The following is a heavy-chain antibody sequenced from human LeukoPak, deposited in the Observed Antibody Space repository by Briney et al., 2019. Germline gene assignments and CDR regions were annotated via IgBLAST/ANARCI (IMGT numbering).Heavy chain of an antibody. J-gene: IGHJ5*02. Sequence: PSETLSLTCTVSGGSISSSSYYWGWIRQPPGKGLEWIGSIYYSGSTYYNPSLKSRVTISVDTSKNQFSLKLSSVTAADTAVYYCARDPPGDILTGYELPWGQGTLVTVSS. CDR1: GGSISSSSYY. CDR2: IYYSGST. V-gene: IGHV4-39*07. D-gene: IGHD3-9*01. CDR3: ARDPPGDILTGYELP.